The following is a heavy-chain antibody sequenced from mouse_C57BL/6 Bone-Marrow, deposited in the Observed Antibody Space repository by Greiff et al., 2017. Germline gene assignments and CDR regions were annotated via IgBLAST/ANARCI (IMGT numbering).Heavy chain of an antibody. CDR1: GYTFTSYG. Sequence: QVQLKQSGAELARPGASVKLSCKASGYTFTSYGISWVKQRTGQGLAWIGEISPSSGNTASNEKFKGKATLTADKSSSTAYMELRSLTSEDSAVYFGAPIALYVDYWGQGTTLTVAA. CDR2: ISPSSGNT. J-gene: IGHJ2*01. CDR3: APIALYVDY. V-gene: IGHV1-81*01.